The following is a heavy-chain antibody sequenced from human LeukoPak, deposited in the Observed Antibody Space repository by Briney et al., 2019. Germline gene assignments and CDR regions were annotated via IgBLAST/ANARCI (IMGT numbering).Heavy chain of an antibody. D-gene: IGHD4-17*01. V-gene: IGHV4-38-2*02. CDR2: IYHSGST. J-gene: IGHJ4*02. CDR1: GGSISSYY. Sequence: PSETLSLTCTVSGGSISSYYWSWIRQPPGKGLEWIGSIYHSGSTYYNPSLKSRVTISVDTSKNQFSLKLSSVTAADTAVYYCARAPTVTNPFDYWGQGTLVTVSS. CDR3: ARAPTVTNPFDY.